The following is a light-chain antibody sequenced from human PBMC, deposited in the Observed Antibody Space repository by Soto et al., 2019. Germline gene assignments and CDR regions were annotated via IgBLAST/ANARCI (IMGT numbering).Light chain of an antibody. J-gene: IGKJ1*01. V-gene: IGKV1-17*03. Sequence: DVQMTQSPSAVSASVGDRDIITCRASQVVKNFLSWFQQKPGEVPKRLIYSASTLQDGVPSRFSGSGSGTEFTLVIGSLQPEDFATYYCLQHNSHPWTFGQGTKVEV. CDR2: SAS. CDR3: LQHNSHPWT. CDR1: QVVKNF.